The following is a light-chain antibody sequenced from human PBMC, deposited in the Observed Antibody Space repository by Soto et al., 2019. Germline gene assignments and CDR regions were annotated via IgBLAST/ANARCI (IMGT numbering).Light chain of an antibody. V-gene: IGKV3-20*01. CDR1: QSISSSY. J-gene: IGKJ5*01. CDR2: GAF. Sequence: EIVLTQSPGTLSLSPGERDTLSCRSSQSISSSYLGWYQQKPGQAPRLLIYGAFSRATGIPDRFSGSGSGTDFTLTISRLEPEDFAVYYCQQYGSSPPITFGQGTRLEIK. CDR3: QQYGSSPPIT.